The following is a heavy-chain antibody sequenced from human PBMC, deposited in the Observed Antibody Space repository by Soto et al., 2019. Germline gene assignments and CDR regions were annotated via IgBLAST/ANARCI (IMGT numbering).Heavy chain of an antibody. Sequence: SETLSLTCTVSGGSISSYYWSWIRQPPGKGLEWIGYIYYSGSTNHNPSLKSRVTISVDTSKNQFSLKLSSVTAADTAVYYCARSGSYDAFDIWGQGTMVTVSS. CDR2: IYYSGST. CDR1: GGSISSYY. CDR3: ARSGSYDAFDI. J-gene: IGHJ3*02. V-gene: IGHV4-59*08. D-gene: IGHD3-10*01.